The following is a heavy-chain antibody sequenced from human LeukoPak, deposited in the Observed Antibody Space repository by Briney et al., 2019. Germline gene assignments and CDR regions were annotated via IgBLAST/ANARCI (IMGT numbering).Heavy chain of an antibody. V-gene: IGHV4-34*01. J-gene: IGHJ4*02. CDR3: ARGGLYSSSWYSLGTFDY. D-gene: IGHD6-13*01. Sequence: SETLSLTCAVYGGSFSGYYWSWIRQLPGKGLEWIGEINHSGSTNYNPSLKSRVTISVDTSKNQFSLKLSSVTAADTAVYYCARGGLYSSSWYSLGTFDYWGQGTLVTVSS. CDR1: GGSFSGYY. CDR2: INHSGST.